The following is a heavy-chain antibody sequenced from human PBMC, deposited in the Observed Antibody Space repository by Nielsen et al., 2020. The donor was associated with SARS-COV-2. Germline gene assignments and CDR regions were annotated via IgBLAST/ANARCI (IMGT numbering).Heavy chain of an antibody. CDR3: ARDYGSGSYLRSYYGMDV. CDR1: GGSISSGGYY. CDR2: IYYSGST. Sequence: SETLSLTCTVSGGSISSGGYYWTWIRQHPGKGLECIGYIYYSGSTYYNPSLKSRVTISVDTSKNQFSLKLSSVTAADTAVYYCARDYGSGSYLRSYYGMDVWGQGTTVTVSS. V-gene: IGHV4-31*03. D-gene: IGHD3-10*01. J-gene: IGHJ6*02.